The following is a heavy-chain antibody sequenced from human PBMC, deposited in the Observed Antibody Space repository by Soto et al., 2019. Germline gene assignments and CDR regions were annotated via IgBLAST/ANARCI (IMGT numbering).Heavy chain of an antibody. V-gene: IGHV1-3*01. CDR2: INAGNGNT. CDR1: GYIFTSYA. CDR3: AAGTGRTDLDY. D-gene: IGHD1-1*01. Sequence: GASVKVSCKASGYIFTSYANHWVRQAPGQRLEWMGWINAGNGNTKYSQKFQGRFTISRDDSKNTLYLQMSSLNTEDTAVYYCAAGTGRTDLDYWGQGTLVTVSS. J-gene: IGHJ4*02.